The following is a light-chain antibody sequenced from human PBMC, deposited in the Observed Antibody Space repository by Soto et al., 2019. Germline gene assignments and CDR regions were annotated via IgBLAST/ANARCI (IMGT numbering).Light chain of an antibody. CDR3: QQFGSSRT. J-gene: IGKJ1*01. CDR1: QIVSSTS. V-gene: IGKV3-20*01. Sequence: EIVLTQSPGTLSLSPGERVTLSCRASQIVSSTSLAWYQQRPGQAPRLLIYGASSRATGIPDRFSGSGSGTHFPLTISRLEPEDVAIYYWQQFGSSRTFGQGTKVEIK. CDR2: GAS.